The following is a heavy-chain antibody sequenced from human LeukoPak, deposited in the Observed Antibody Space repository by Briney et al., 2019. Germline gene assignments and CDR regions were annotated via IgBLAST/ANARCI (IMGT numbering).Heavy chain of an antibody. CDR3: ARNVRGSYSLSTYWFDP. CDR1: GFTFSSYT. CDR2: ISSSSSHT. V-gene: IGHV3-21*04. Sequence: KPGGSLRLSCAASGFTFSSYTMNWVRQAPGKGLEWVSSISSSSSHTYYADSVKGRFTISRDNAKNSLYLQMNSLRAEGTALYYCARNVRGSYSLSTYWFDPWGQGTLVTVSS. J-gene: IGHJ5*02. D-gene: IGHD1-26*01.